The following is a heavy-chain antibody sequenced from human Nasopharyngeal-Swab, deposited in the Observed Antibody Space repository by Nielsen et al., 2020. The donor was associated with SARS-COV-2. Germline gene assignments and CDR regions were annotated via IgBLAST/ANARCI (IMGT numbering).Heavy chain of an antibody. J-gene: IGHJ6*02. Sequence: ASVKVSCKDSGYTFTSYAMNWVRQAPGQGLEWIGWINTNPGNPTYAQGFTGRFVFSLDTSVSTAYLQISSLKAEDTAVYYCASCQLLLYTTSYYYYYGMDVWGQGTTVTVSS. CDR2: INTNPGNP. D-gene: IGHD2-2*01. CDR3: ASCQLLLYTTSYYYYYGMDV. V-gene: IGHV7-4-1*02. CDR1: GYTFTSYA.